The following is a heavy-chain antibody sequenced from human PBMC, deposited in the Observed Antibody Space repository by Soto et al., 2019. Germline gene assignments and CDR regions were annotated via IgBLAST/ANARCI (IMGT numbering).Heavy chain of an antibody. Sequence: QVQLVESGGGVVQPGRSLRLSCAASGFTFSSYGMHWVRQAPGKGLEWVAVIWYDGSNKYYADSVKGRFTISRDNSKNTLYLQMNSLRAEDTAVYYCARSFRSIVVVIPDYWGQGPLVTVSS. CDR1: GFTFSSYG. V-gene: IGHV3-33*01. J-gene: IGHJ4*02. D-gene: IGHD3-22*01. CDR3: ARSFRSIVVVIPDY. CDR2: IWYDGSNK.